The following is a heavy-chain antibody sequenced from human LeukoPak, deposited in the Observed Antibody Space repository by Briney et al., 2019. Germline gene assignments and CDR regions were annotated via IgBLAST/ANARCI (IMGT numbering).Heavy chain of an antibody. CDR3: ELGYCSSTSCPRTAFDI. Sequence: GGSLRLSCAASGFTFSSYWMHWVRQAPGEGLVWVSRINSAGTSTSYADSVKGRFTISRVNAKNTLYLQMNSLRAEDTAVYYCELGYCSSTSCPRTAFDIWGQGTMVTVSS. CDR1: GFTFSSYW. V-gene: IGHV3-74*01. CDR2: INSAGTST. D-gene: IGHD2-2*01. J-gene: IGHJ3*02.